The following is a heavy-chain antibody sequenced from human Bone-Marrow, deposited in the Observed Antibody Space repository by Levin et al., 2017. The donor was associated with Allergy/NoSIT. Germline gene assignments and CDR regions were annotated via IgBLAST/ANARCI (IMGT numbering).Heavy chain of an antibody. D-gene: IGHD4-17*01. CDR3: TTLTVTGPNYFDS. Sequence: ASVKVSCKVSGYPLSDLSLHWVRQAPGKGLEWMAGFNPEEDKTIYAQKFQGRVTLTEDTASDTAYMELSSLTSEDTGLYYCTTLTVTGPNYFDSWGLGTLVTVS. V-gene: IGHV1-24*01. J-gene: IGHJ4*02. CDR2: FNPEEDKT. CDR1: GYPLSDLS.